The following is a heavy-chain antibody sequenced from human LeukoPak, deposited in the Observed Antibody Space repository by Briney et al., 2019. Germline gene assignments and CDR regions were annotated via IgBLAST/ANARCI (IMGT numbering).Heavy chain of an antibody. V-gene: IGHV3-30*03. CDR1: GITFSPHI. J-gene: IGHJ6*02. Sequence: GGSLRLSCAASGITFSPHIMCWVRQAPANGLEWVTTISSDGTKEYYADSVKGRFTISRDNSKNTLSLQMSSLRAEDTAMYYCATAPHGMDVWGQGTTVTVSS. CDR3: ATAPHGMDV. CDR2: ISSDGTKE.